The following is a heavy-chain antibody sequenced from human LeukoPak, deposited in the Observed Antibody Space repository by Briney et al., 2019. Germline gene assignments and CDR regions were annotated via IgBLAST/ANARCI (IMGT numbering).Heavy chain of an antibody. CDR3: ARAKIIAAAGYYFDY. Sequence: SVKVSCKASGGTFSSYAISWVRQAPGQGLEWMGGIIPIFGTANYAQKFQGRVTITTDESTSTAYMELSSLRSEDTAVYYCARAKIIAAAGYYFDYWGQGTLVTVSS. CDR2: IIPIFGTA. CDR1: GGTFSSYA. V-gene: IGHV1-69*05. D-gene: IGHD6-13*01. J-gene: IGHJ4*02.